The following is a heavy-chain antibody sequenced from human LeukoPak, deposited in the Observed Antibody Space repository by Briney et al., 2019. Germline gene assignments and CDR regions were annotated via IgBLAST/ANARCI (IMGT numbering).Heavy chain of an antibody. Sequence: SETLSLTCTVSGGSISSGSYYWSWIRQPAGKGLEWIGRIYTSGSTNYNPSLKSRVTISVDTSKNQFSLKLSSVTAADTAVYYCARLLVRGVTSYYYYMDVWGKGTTVTISS. CDR1: GGSISSGSYY. D-gene: IGHD3-10*01. V-gene: IGHV4-61*02. CDR2: IYTSGST. CDR3: ARLLVRGVTSYYYYMDV. J-gene: IGHJ6*03.